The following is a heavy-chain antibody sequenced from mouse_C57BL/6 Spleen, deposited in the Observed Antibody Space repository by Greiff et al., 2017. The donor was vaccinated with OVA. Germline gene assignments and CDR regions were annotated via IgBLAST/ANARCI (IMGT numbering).Heavy chain of an antibody. CDR2: IRNKANGYTT. CDR1: GFTFTDYY. CDR3: ARSPYYYGSWYFDV. Sequence: EVKVVESGGGLVQPGGSLSLSCAASGFTFTDYYMSWVRQPPGKALEWLGFIRNKANGYTTEYSASVKGRFTISRDNSQSILYLQMNALRAEDSATYYCARSPYYYGSWYFDVWGTGTTVTVSS. D-gene: IGHD1-1*01. V-gene: IGHV7-3*01. J-gene: IGHJ1*03.